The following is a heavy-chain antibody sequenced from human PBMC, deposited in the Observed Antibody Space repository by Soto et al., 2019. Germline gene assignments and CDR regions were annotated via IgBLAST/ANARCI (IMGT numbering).Heavy chain of an antibody. J-gene: IGHJ4*02. D-gene: IGHD3-16*01. CDR2: IYGNENT. CDR1: GFSVRSNY. CDR3: ARQWGRDYFDY. V-gene: IGHV3-53*01. Sequence: GGSLRLSCAASGFSVRSNYLSWVRKAPGKGLEWVSEIYGNENTNYADSVRGRFTISRDNSDNTVYLHMNSLTAEDTAVYYCARQWGRDYFDYWGQGXLVTVYS.